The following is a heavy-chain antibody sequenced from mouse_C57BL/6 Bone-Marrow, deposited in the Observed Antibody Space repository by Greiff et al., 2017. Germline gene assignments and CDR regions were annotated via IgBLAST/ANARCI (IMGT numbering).Heavy chain of an antibody. V-gene: IGHV1-69*01. J-gene: IGHJ2*01. Sequence: QVQLQQPGAELVMPGASVKLSCKASGYTFTSYWMHWVKQRPGQGLEWIGEIDPSDSYTNYNQKFKGKSTLTLDKSSSTAYMQLSSLTSEDSAVYYCAREGAYYRSYFDYWGQGTTLTVSS. CDR1: GYTFTSYW. D-gene: IGHD2-12*01. CDR2: IDPSDSYT. CDR3: AREGAYYRSYFDY.